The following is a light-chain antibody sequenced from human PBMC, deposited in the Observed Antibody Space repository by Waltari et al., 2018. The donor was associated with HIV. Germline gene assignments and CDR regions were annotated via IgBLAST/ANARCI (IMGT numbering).Light chain of an antibody. CDR1: QSVSSGF. CDR2: GAS. Sequence: EIVLTQSLATLSLSPGDRATLSCRASQSVSSGFLAWYQQKRGQAPRLLIYGASTRAKGIPDRFSGGGSGTDFTLTISSLDPEDFAVYYCHQYGSATYTFGQGTKLDIK. J-gene: IGKJ2*01. V-gene: IGKV3-20*01. CDR3: HQYGSATYT.